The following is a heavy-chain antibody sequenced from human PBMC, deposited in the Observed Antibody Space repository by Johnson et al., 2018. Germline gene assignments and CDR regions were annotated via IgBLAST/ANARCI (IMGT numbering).Heavy chain of an antibody. J-gene: IGHJ3*02. D-gene: IGHD1-7*01. Sequence: HWVRQAPGKGLEWVAVISYDGSNKYYADSVKGRFTISRDNSKNTLYLQMNSLRAEDTAVYYCAKPRLLRNFPDAFDIWGQGTMVTVSS. CDR3: AKPRLLRNFPDAFDI. CDR2: ISYDGSNK. V-gene: IGHV3-30*18.